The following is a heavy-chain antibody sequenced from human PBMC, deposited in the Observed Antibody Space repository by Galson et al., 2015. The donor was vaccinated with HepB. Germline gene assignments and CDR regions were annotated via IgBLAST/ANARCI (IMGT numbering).Heavy chain of an antibody. V-gene: IGHV3-33*03. CDR2: IWYDGSNE. J-gene: IGHJ4*02. Sequence: SLRLSCAASGFTFSSYTMHWVRQCPGKGLEWVAVIWYDGSNEYYADSVRGRFTLSRDNSNNTLFLYLSSLSVEDTAVYYCARSHNRLFDMWGPGTLVSVSS. D-gene: IGHD1-14*01. CDR3: ARSHNRLFDM. CDR1: GFTFSSYT.